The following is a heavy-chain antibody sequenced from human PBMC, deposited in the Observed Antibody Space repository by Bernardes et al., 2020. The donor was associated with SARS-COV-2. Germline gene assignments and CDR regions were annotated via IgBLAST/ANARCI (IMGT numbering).Heavy chain of an antibody. CDR2: IRGKANSDAT. CDR1: GFTLSGSA. CDR3: TNGLDN. Sequence: GGSLRLSRAASGFTLSGSALHWVRQAYGQGLEWVGRIRGKANSDATAYGASVKGRFSISRDDSDNTAYLQMNSLKAEDTAVYFCTNGLDNWGQGTLVTVSS. V-gene: IGHV3-73*01. J-gene: IGHJ4*02.